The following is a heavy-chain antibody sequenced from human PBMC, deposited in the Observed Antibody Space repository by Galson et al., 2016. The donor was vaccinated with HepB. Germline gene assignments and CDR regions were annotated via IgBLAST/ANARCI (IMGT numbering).Heavy chain of an antibody. CDR2: VNHSGST. V-gene: IGHV4-34*01. CDR1: SGSFSGYS. D-gene: IGHD3-10*01. Sequence: ETLSLTCTVYSGSFSGYSWSWIRQPPGKGLEWIGEVNHSGSTNYNPSLKSRVPVSVDTTKMHFSLNMRSVTAADTAVYYCVREKQFGSGPFGMDVWGQGTTVTVSS. CDR3: VREKQFGSGPFGMDV. J-gene: IGHJ6*02.